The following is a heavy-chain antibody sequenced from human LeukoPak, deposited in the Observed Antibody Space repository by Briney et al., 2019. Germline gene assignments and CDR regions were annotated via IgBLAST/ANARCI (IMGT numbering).Heavy chain of an antibody. CDR2: INTNTGNP. Sequence: GASVKVSCKASGYTFTSYAMNWVRQAPGQGLEWMGWINTNTGNPTYAQGFTGRFVFSLDTSVSTAYLQISSLKAEDTAVYYCASSFFQDEGYYYYGMDVWGQGTTVTVSS. CDR1: GYTFTSYA. CDR3: ASSFFQDEGYYYYGMDV. J-gene: IGHJ6*02. V-gene: IGHV7-4-1*02. D-gene: IGHD2/OR15-2a*01.